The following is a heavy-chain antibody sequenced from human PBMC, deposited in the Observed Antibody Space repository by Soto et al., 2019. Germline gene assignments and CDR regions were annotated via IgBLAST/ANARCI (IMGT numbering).Heavy chain of an antibody. CDR1: GFTFSSYA. CDR3: AKEFYDYLWGSYRFNWFDP. J-gene: IGHJ5*02. Sequence: EVQVLESGGGLVQPGGSLRLSCAASGFTFSSYAMSWVRQAPGKGLEWVSAISGSGGSTYYADSVKGRFTISRDNSKNTLYLQMNSLRAEDKAVYYCAKEFYDYLWGSYRFNWFDPWGQGTLVTVSS. CDR2: ISGSGGST. D-gene: IGHD3-16*02. V-gene: IGHV3-23*01.